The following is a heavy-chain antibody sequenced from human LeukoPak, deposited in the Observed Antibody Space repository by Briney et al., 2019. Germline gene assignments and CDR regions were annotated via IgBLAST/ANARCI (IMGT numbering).Heavy chain of an antibody. Sequence: GGSLTLSCAASGFTFSSYEMNWVRQAPGKGLEWVSYISSSGSTIYYADSVKGRFTISRDNAKNSLYLQMNSLRAEDTAVYYCARFDSSWLDYWGQGTLVTVSS. V-gene: IGHV3-48*03. CDR2: ISSSGSTI. CDR1: GFTFSSYE. CDR3: ARFDSSWLDY. D-gene: IGHD6-13*01. J-gene: IGHJ4*02.